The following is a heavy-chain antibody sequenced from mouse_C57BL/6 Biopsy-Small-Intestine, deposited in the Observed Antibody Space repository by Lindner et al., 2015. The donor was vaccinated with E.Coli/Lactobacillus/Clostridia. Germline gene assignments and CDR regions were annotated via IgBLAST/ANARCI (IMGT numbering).Heavy chain of an antibody. Sequence: VQLQESGAELVKPGASVKISCKASGYAFSSSWMNWVKQRPGKGLEWIGRIYPGDGDTNYNEKFKGKATFTADTSSNTAYMQLSSLTTEDSAIYYCTRDWVSWGQGTLVTVSA. CDR3: TRDWVS. CDR2: IYPGDGDT. D-gene: IGHD4-1*01. CDR1: GYAFSSSW. V-gene: IGHV1-82*01. J-gene: IGHJ3*01.